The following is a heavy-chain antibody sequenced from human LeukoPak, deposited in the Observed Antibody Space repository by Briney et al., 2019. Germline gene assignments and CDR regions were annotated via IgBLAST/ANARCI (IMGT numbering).Heavy chain of an antibody. Sequence: GASLQISCKGSGYSFTTYWIGWVRHMPGKGLEWMGIIYPGDSDTRYSPSFQGQVTMSADKSISTAYLQWSSLKASDTAVYYCARQHGGAYSFDYWGQGTLVTVSS. V-gene: IGHV5-51*01. J-gene: IGHJ4*02. CDR1: GYSFTTYW. CDR2: IYPGDSDT. D-gene: IGHD1-26*01. CDR3: ARQHGGAYSFDY.